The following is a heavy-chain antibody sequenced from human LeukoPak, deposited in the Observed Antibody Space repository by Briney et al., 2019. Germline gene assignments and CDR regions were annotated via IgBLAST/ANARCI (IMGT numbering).Heavy chain of an antibody. Sequence: AASVNVSCKASGYTFTSYYMHWVRQAPGQGLEWMGITNPSGGSTRYPQKFQGRVTMTRDTSTSTVYMELSGLRSEDTAVYYCARGEMATGYWGHGTLVTVSS. CDR2: TNPSGGST. D-gene: IGHD5-24*01. CDR1: GYTFTSYY. J-gene: IGHJ4*01. CDR3: ARGEMATGY. V-gene: IGHV1-46*01.